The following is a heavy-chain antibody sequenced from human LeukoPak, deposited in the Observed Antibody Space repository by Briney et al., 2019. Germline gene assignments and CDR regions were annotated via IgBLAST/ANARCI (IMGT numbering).Heavy chain of an antibody. J-gene: IGHJ4*02. D-gene: IGHD6-13*01. Sequence: ASVKGSCKASGGAFSSYAISWVRQAPGQGLEWMGRIIPILGIANYAQKFQGRVTITADKSTSTAYMELSSLRSEDTAVYYCARELAAAGSDYWGQGTLVTVSS. CDR1: GGAFSSYA. CDR3: ARELAAAGSDY. V-gene: IGHV1-69*04. CDR2: IIPILGIA.